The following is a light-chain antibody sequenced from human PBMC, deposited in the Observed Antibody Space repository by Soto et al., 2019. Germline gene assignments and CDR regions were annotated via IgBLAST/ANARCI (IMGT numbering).Light chain of an antibody. CDR1: SSDVGGYNY. Sequence: QSALTQPASVSGSPGQSITISCSGTSSDVGGYNYVSWYQQHPGKAPKLMIYDVSNRPSGVSNRFSGSKSGNTASLTISGLQAEDEADYYCISYTSSSTLMFGGGTKLTV. CDR3: ISYTSSSTLM. J-gene: IGLJ3*02. V-gene: IGLV2-14*01. CDR2: DVS.